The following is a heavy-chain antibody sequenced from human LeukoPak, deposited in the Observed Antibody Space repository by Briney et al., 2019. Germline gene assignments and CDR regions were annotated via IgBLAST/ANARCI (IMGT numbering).Heavy chain of an antibody. D-gene: IGHD3-16*01. CDR3: GRAFPPLRTSSAGDL. J-gene: IGHJ1*01. CDR1: GFSFSDYD. Sequence: GSLRLSCSASGFSFSDYDMNWVRQAPGKGLEWVSAISGRSSHVYYGESVKGRFTISRDNAKNSLYLQLDSLGVEDTAVYYCGRAFPPLRTSSAGDLWGQGTLVTVSS. V-gene: IGHV3-21*01. CDR2: ISGRSSHV.